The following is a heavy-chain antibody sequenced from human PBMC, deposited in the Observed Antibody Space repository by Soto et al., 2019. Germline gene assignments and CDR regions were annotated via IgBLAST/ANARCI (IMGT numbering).Heavy chain of an antibody. Sequence: SGPTLVNPTQTLTLTCTFSAFSLSTNGVGVGWIRQPPGKPLEWLAVIYWNEDKRYSRSLKSRLSITKDTSKNQAVLTMTTMDPVDTATYYCVHTVMVHSITGGHYFDYWGPGSLVTVSS. D-gene: IGHD2-8*01. J-gene: IGHJ4*02. CDR3: VHTVMVHSITGGHYFDY. CDR1: AFSLSTNGVG. V-gene: IGHV2-5*01. CDR2: IYWNEDK.